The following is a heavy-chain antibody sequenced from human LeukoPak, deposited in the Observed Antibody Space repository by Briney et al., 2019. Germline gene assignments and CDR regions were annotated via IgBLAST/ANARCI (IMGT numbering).Heavy chain of an antibody. Sequence: ASVKVSCKASGYTFTSYGIIWVRQAPGQGLEWMGWISAYNGNTNYAQKLQGRVTMTTDTSTSTAYMELRSLRSDDTAVYYCARFKYYDSSGYYYVGYYFDYWGQGTLVTVSS. J-gene: IGHJ4*02. D-gene: IGHD3-22*01. V-gene: IGHV1-18*01. CDR3: ARFKYYDSSGYYYVGYYFDY. CDR2: ISAYNGNT. CDR1: GYTFTSYG.